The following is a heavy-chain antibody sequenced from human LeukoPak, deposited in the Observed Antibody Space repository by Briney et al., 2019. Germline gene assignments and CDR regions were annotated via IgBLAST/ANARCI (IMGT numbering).Heavy chain of an antibody. V-gene: IGHV3-23*01. Sequence: GGSLRLSCAVSGITLSNYGMSWVRQAPGKGLEWVAGMSDSGGRTNYADSVKGRFTISRDNAKNSLYLQMNSLRAEDTALYYCAKDRRYCSGGSCFTVFDYWGQGTLVTASS. CDR3: AKDRRYCSGGSCFTVFDY. D-gene: IGHD2-15*01. CDR1: GITLSNYG. J-gene: IGHJ4*02. CDR2: MSDSGGRT.